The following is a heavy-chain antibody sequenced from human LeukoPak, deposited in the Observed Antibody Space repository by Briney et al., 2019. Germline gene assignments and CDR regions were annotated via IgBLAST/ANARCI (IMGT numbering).Heavy chain of an antibody. D-gene: IGHD3-10*01. V-gene: IGHV7-4-1*02. CDR2: VNTNTGNP. Sequence: ASVKVSCKASGYTFTSYAMNWVRQAPGQGLEWMGWVNTNTGNPTHAQGFTGRFVFSLDTSVSTAYLQISSLKAEDTAVYYCARVTWFGEFYFDYWGQGTLVTVSS. CDR1: GYTFTSYA. J-gene: IGHJ4*02. CDR3: ARVTWFGEFYFDY.